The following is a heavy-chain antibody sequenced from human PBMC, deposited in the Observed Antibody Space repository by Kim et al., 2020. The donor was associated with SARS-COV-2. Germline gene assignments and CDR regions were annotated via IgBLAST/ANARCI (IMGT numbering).Heavy chain of an antibody. CDR1: GVAITSYY. V-gene: IGHV4-59*08. CDR2: IYYSGTT. J-gene: IGHJ4*02. CDR3: PRRRLVGGTTHFAY. Sequence: SETLSLTCTVSGVAITSYYWTWIRQPPGKGLEWIGNIYYSGTTYYNPSLESRVTISVDMSENQFSLRLTSVTAPDTAMYYCPRRRLVGGTTHFAYWGQGT. D-gene: IGHD1-26*01.